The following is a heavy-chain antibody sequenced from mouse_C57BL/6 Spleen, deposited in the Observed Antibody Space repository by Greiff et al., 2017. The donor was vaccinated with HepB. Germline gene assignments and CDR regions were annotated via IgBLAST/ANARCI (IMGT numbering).Heavy chain of an antibody. CDR3: ARSHYYGSSYGGFAY. V-gene: IGHV5-17*01. D-gene: IGHD1-1*01. CDR2: ISSGSSTI. Sequence: EVQGVESGGGLVKPGGSLKLSCAASGFTFSDYGMHWVRQAPEKGLEWVAYISSGSSTIYYADTVKGRFTISRDNAKNTLFLQMTSLRSEDTAMYYCARSHYYGSSYGGFAYWGQGTLVTVSA. J-gene: IGHJ3*01. CDR1: GFTFSDYG.